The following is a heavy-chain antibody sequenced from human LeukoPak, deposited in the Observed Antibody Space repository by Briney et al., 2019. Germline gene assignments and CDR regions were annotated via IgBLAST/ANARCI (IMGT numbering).Heavy chain of an antibody. CDR3: ARAGWLRTKGYFDY. D-gene: IGHD5-12*01. J-gene: IGHJ4*02. V-gene: IGHV4-34*01. CDR1: GGAFSGFY. Sequence: PSGTPSPPFAVYGGAFSGFYWSWIRQPPRKGVGWIGEINHSGSTNYNPSLKSRVTISVDTSKNQFSLKLSSVTAADTAVYYCARAGWLRTKGYFDYWGQGTLVTVSS. CDR2: INHSGST.